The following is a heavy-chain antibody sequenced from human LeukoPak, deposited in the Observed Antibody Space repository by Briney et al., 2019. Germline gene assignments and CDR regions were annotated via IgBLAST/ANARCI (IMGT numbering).Heavy chain of an antibody. CDR2: ISGGGDST. D-gene: IGHD6-13*01. J-gene: IGHJ4*02. CDR3: AKDSRGNSWLFDY. Sequence: GGSLRLSCASSGFTLSSYAMSWVRQAPGKGLEWVSGISGGGDSTYYADSVKGRFTISRDNSKNTLYLQMNSLRAEDTAVYYCAKDSRGNSWLFDYWGQGTLVTVSS. V-gene: IGHV3-23*01. CDR1: GFTLSSYA.